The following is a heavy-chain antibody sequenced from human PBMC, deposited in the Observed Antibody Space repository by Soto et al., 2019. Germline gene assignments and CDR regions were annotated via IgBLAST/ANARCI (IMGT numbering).Heavy chain of an antibody. V-gene: IGHV4-61*01. CDR1: GGSVNSGSYY. CDR2: IYYSGST. Sequence: QVQLQESGPGLVKPSETLSLTCTVSGGSVNSGSYYWSWLRQPPGKGLEWIGYIYYSGSTNYNPSLKSRVTISVDTSKNQFSLKLSSVTAADTAVYYCARDKGNGIVASIGSVWVYGMDVWGQGTTVTVSS. CDR3: ARDKGNGIVASIGSVWVYGMDV. J-gene: IGHJ6*02. D-gene: IGHD1-26*01.